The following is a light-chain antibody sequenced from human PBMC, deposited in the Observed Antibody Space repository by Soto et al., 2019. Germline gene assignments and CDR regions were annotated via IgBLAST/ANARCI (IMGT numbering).Light chain of an antibody. Sequence: PGERATLSCRASQSVSSTYLAWYQQKPGQAPRLLIYGASSRATGIPDRFSGSGSGTDFTLTISRLEPEDFAVYYCQQYGSSPRTFGQGTKVEIK. CDR2: GAS. J-gene: IGKJ1*01. CDR1: QSVSSTY. CDR3: QQYGSSPRT. V-gene: IGKV3-20*01.